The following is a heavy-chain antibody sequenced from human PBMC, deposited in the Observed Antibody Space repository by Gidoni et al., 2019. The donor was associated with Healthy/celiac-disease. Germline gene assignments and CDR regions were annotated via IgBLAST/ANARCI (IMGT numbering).Heavy chain of an antibody. J-gene: IGHJ4*02. D-gene: IGHD1-26*01. CDR3: ARDKGGNCFDY. CDR2: MNEDGSEI. Sequence: EVQLVESGGGLVQPGGSLRLSCASSGLIFTTSWMTWVRQAPGKGLEWVATMNEDGSEIYYVDSVKGRFTISRDNAKNSLYLQLNSLRAEDTAVYYCARDKGGNCFDYWGQGTLVTVSS. V-gene: IGHV3-7*01. CDR1: GLIFTTSW.